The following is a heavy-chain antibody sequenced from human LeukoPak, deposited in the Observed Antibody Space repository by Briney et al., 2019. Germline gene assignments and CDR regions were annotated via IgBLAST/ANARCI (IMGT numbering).Heavy chain of an antibody. V-gene: IGHV3-53*01. CDR1: GFTVSSNY. Sequence: GGSLRLSCAASGFTVSSNYMTWVRQAPGKGLEWVSVIYSGGTTYYADSVKGRFTISRVNSRNTLYIQMNSLRVEDTAVYYCARGCSSTSCYSWYYMDVWGKGTSVTVSS. J-gene: IGHJ6*03. CDR2: IYSGGTT. CDR3: ARGCSSTSCYSWYYMDV. D-gene: IGHD2-2*02.